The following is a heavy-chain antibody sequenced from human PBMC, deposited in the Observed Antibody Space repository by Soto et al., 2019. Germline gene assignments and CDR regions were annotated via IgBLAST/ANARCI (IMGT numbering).Heavy chain of an antibody. D-gene: IGHD3-9*01. V-gene: IGHV1-8*01. CDR2: MNPNSGNT. J-gene: IGHJ2*01. CDR1: GYTFTSYE. Sequence: DSVKVSCKASGYTFTSYEINWVRQATGQGLEWMGWMNPNSGNTGYAQKFQGRVTMTRNTSISTAYMELTSLRSEDTAVYYCARGAFLGLRYFDWYFDLCGRVSLVTVSS. CDR3: ARGAFLGLRYFDWYFDL.